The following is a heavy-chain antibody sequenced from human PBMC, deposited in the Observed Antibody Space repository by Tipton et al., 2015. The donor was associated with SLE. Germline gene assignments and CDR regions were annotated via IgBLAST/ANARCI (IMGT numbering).Heavy chain of an antibody. V-gene: IGHV4-39*07. J-gene: IGHJ6*02. D-gene: IGHD1-1*01. CDR1: GGSISSSDYY. Sequence: TLSLTCTVSGGSISSSDYYWGWIRQPPGKGLEWIGNTYFTGKTYYNPSLKSRVSISLDTAKNQFSLRLSSLTAADTAVYYCAGHNSLENYAMDVWGQGTTVTVSS. CDR2: TYFTGKT. CDR3: AGHNSLENYAMDV.